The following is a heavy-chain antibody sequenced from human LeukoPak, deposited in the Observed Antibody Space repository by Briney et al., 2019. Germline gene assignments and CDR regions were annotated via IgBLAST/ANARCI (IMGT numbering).Heavy chain of an antibody. Sequence: WASVTVSCKASGYTFTVYYMHWVRQAPGQGLEWMGWINPNSGGTNYAQKFQGRVTMTRDTSISTAYMELSRLRSDDTAVYYCARENSPDYYDSSGYPTPGYWGQGTLVTVSS. CDR3: ARENSPDYYDSSGYPTPGY. CDR1: GYTFTVYY. V-gene: IGHV1-2*02. CDR2: INPNSGGT. J-gene: IGHJ4*02. D-gene: IGHD3-22*01.